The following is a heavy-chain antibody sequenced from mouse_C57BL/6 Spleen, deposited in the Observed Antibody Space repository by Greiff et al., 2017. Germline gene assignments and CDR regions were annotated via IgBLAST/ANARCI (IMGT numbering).Heavy chain of an antibody. D-gene: IGHD1-1*01. J-gene: IGHJ4*01. Sequence: VQLQQSGAELVRPGASVTLSCKASGYTFTDYEMHWVKQTPVHGLEWIGAIDPETGGTAYNQKFKGKAILTADKSSSTAYMELRSLTSEDSAVYYCTRSPITTVGYAMGGWGQGTSVSVSS. CDR1: GYTFTDYE. V-gene: IGHV1-15*01. CDR3: TRSPITTVGYAMGG. CDR2: IDPETGGT.